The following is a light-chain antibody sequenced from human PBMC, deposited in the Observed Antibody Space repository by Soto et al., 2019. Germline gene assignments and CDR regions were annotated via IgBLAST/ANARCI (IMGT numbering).Light chain of an antibody. V-gene: IGKV1-39*01. CDR2: AAS. CDR1: QSISGY. Sequence: DIQMTQSPSSLSASVGDRVTITCLASQSISGYLNWYQQKPGKAPKLLIYAASSLQSGVPSRFSGSGSGTDFTLTISSLQPEDFATYYCQQSYSTPSTFGPGTKVDIK. CDR3: QQSYSTPST. J-gene: IGKJ3*01.